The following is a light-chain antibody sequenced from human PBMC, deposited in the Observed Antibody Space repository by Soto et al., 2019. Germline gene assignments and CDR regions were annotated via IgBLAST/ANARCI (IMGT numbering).Light chain of an antibody. CDR3: SSYTSSSTVV. Sequence: QPVLTQPASVSGSPGQSITISCTGTSSDVGGYNYVSWYQQHPGKAPKLMIYDVSNRPSGVSNRFSGSKSGNTASLTISGLQAEDAADYYCSSYTSSSTVVFGGGSMLTVL. J-gene: IGLJ2*01. CDR2: DVS. CDR1: SSDVGGYNY. V-gene: IGLV2-14*01.